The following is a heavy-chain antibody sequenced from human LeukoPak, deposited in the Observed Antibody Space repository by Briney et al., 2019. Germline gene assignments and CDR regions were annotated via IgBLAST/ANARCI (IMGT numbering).Heavy chain of an antibody. CDR1: GFTFSSYW. J-gene: IGHJ4*02. V-gene: IGHV3-7*01. CDR2: IKQDGSEK. D-gene: IGHD3-22*01. Sequence: PGGSLRLSCAASGFTFSSYWMSWVRQAPGKGLEWVANIKQDGSEKYYVDSVKGRFTISRDNAKNSLYLQMNSLRAEDTAVYYCARVFYFGGYYPRDWGQGTLVTVSS. CDR3: ARVFYFGGYYPRD.